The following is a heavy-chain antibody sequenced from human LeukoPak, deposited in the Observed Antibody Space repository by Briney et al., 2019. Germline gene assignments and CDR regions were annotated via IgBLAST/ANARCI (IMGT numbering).Heavy chain of an antibody. CDR2: IYTSGNT. J-gene: IGHJ4*02. D-gene: IGHD3-22*01. V-gene: IGHV4-4*07. Sequence: SETLSLTCTVSGGSISSYYWSWIQQPAGKGLEWIGHIYTSGNTNYNPSLKSRVTMSVDTSKNQFSLKLRSVTAADTAVYYCARDGYYFDSSGYYFWGQGTLVTVSS. CDR3: ARDGYYFDSSGYYF. CDR1: GGSISSYY.